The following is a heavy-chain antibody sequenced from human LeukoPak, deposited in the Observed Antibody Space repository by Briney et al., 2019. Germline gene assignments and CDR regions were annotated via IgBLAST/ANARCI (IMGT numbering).Heavy chain of an antibody. V-gene: IGHV4-39*01. J-gene: IGHJ4*02. CDR1: GGSISSSSYS. CDR3: ARHFSGYSGYAKVAVAGHFDY. D-gene: IGHD5-12*01. CDR2: IYYSGST. Sequence: SETLSLTCTVSGGSISSSSYSWGWIRQPPGKGLEWIGSIYYSGSTYYNPSLKSRVTISVDTSENQFSLKLSSVTAADTAVYYCARHFSGYSGYAKVAVAGHFDYWGQETLVTVSS.